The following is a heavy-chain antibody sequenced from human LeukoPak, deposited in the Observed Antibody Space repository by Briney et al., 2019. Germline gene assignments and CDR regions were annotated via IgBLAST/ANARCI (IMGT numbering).Heavy chain of an antibody. Sequence: GRSLRLSCAASGFTFSSYGMHWVRQAPGKGLEWVAVIWYDGSNNYYADSVKGRFTISRDNSKNTLYLQMNSLRAEDTAVYYCARGGGVRGVNYFDYWGQGTLVTVSS. J-gene: IGHJ4*02. CDR2: IWYDGSNN. D-gene: IGHD3-10*02. CDR1: GFTFSSYG. V-gene: IGHV3-33*01. CDR3: ARGGGVRGVNYFDY.